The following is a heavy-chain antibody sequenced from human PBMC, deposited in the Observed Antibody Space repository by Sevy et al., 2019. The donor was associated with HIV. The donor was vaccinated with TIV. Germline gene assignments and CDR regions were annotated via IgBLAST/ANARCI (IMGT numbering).Heavy chain of an antibody. J-gene: IGHJ3*02. D-gene: IGHD2-15*01. CDR3: TTGSSGDLHAFDI. CDR1: GFTFTKAW. V-gene: IGHV3-15*01. Sequence: WGSLRLSCAASGFTFTKAWMSWVRQAPGKGLEWVGRIKSKTDGGTIDYASPVKGRFSISRDDSKNTVFLQMNSLKTEDTAVYYCTTGSSGDLHAFDIWGQGTMVTVSS. CDR2: IKSKTDGGTI.